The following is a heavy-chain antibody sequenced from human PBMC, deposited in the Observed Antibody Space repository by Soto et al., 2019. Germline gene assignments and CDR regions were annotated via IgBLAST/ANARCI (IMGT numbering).Heavy chain of an antibody. J-gene: IGHJ4*02. Sequence: ESLSLTCTVSGGSISXYYWSWIRQPPGKGLEWIGYIYYSGSTNYNPSLKSRVTISVDTSKNQFSLKLSSVTAADTAVYYCARQKSSGWKDFDYWGQGTLVTVSS. V-gene: IGHV4-59*08. CDR1: GGSISXYY. CDR2: IYYSGST. D-gene: IGHD6-19*01. CDR3: ARQKSSGWKDFDY.